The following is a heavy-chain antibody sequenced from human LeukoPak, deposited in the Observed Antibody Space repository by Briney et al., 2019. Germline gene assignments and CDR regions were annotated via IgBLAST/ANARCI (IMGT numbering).Heavy chain of an antibody. Sequence: GGSLRLSCAASGFTFSSYSMNWVRQAPGKGLEWVSYISGRSTTIYYADSVKGRFTISRDNAKNSLYLQMNSLRDEDTAVYYCARGDYSSGWYWYAFDIWGQGTMVTVSS. V-gene: IGHV3-48*02. CDR3: ARGDYSSGWYWYAFDI. CDR1: GFTFSSYS. J-gene: IGHJ3*02. D-gene: IGHD6-19*01. CDR2: ISGRSTTI.